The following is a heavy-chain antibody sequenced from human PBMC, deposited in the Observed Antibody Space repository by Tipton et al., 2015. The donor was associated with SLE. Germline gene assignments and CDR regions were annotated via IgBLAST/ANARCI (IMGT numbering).Heavy chain of an antibody. Sequence: TLSLTCTVSGGSISSYFWSWIRQPPGKGLEWIGYIYTSGSTNYNPSLKSRVTISVDTSKNQFSLKLSSVTAADTAVYYCARDCSSTSCYTDHWGQGTLVTVSS. J-gene: IGHJ5*02. CDR3: ARDCSSTSCYTDH. CDR1: GGSISSYF. D-gene: IGHD2-2*02. CDR2: IYTSGST. V-gene: IGHV4-4*09.